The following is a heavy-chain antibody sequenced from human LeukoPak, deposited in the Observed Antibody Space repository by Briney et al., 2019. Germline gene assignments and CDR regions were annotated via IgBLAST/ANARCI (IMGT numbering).Heavy chain of an antibody. CDR2: INSDGSST. Sequence: GGSLRLSCAASGFTFSSYWMHWVRQAPGKGLVWVSRINSDGSSTSYADSVKGRFTISRDNAKNTLYLQMNSLRAEDTAVYYCARQRNMVLMVSRWARGWFDPWGQGTLVTVSS. CDR3: ARQRNMVLMVSRWARGWFDP. CDR1: GFTFSSYW. J-gene: IGHJ5*02. V-gene: IGHV3-74*01. D-gene: IGHD2-8*01.